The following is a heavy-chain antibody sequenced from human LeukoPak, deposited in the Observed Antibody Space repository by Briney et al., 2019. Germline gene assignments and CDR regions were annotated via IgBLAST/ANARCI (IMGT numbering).Heavy chain of an antibody. Sequence: SETLSLTCTVSGGSISTYYWSWMRQPPGRGLEWIGYIYYSGSTNHNPSLQSRVTISVDTSKDQFSLKLNSVTAADTAVYYCARGGVPGGFYGSFDYWGQGTLVSVSS. J-gene: IGHJ4*02. CDR2: IYYSGST. CDR1: GGSISTYY. D-gene: IGHD3-3*01. CDR3: ARGGVPGGFYGSFDY. V-gene: IGHV4-59*01.